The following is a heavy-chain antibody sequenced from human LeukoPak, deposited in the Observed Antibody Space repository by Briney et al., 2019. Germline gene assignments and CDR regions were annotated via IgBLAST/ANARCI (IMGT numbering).Heavy chain of an antibody. Sequence: ASVTVSCKASGYPFISYVIHWVRQAPGQRLEWMGWINPDNGNAEYSQKFQGRITITRDPPATTAYMELSSLRSEDMAMYYCAKDRGGTGDFDYWGQGTLVTVSS. CDR1: GYPFISYV. CDR2: INPDNGNA. CDR3: AKDRGGTGDFDY. J-gene: IGHJ4*02. D-gene: IGHD3-10*01. V-gene: IGHV1-3*01.